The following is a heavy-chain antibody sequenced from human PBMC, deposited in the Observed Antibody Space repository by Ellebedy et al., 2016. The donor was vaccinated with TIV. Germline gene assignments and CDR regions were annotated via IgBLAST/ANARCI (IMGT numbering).Heavy chain of an antibody. J-gene: IGHJ5*02. CDR3: ARDLIRLNNWFDP. V-gene: IGHV1-2*02. Sequence: AASVKVSCKASGYTFTDYYIHWVRQAPGQGLEWMGWINPNSGGTDHVQKFQGRVTMTRDTSISTAYMELSGLRYDDTAVYYCARDLIRLNNWFDPWGQGTLVTVSS. CDR2: INPNSGGT. D-gene: IGHD3-16*01. CDR1: GYTFTDYY.